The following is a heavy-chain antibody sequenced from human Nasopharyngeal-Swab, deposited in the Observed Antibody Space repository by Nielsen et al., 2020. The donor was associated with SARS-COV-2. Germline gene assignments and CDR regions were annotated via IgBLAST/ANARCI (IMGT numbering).Heavy chain of an antibody. D-gene: IGHD3-9*01. CDR3: ARKADWSLYYYSLDV. Sequence: GGSLRLSCAASGFTFSSYAMHWVRQAPGKGLEWVAVISYDGSNKYYADSVKGRFTISRDNSKNTLYLQMNSLRAEYTPVYYCARKADWSLYYYSLDVWGKGTTVTVSS. CDR1: GFTFSSYA. V-gene: IGHV3-30-3*01. CDR2: ISYDGSNK. J-gene: IGHJ6*03.